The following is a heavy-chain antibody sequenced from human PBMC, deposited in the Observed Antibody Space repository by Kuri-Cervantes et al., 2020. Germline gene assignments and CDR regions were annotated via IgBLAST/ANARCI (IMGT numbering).Heavy chain of an antibody. D-gene: IGHD3-16*01. V-gene: IGHV4-4*07. J-gene: IGHJ5*02. Sequence: GSLRLSCTVSGGSISSYYWSWIRQPAGKGLEWIGRIYSSGSTNYNPSLKSRVTISVDRSKNQFSLKLRSVTAADTAVYYCARRHTELRLGELYWFDPWGQGTLVTVSS. CDR2: IYSSGST. CDR1: GGSISSYY. CDR3: ARRHTELRLGELYWFDP.